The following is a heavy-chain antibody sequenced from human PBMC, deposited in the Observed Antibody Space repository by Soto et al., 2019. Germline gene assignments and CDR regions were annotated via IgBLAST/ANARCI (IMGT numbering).Heavy chain of an antibody. J-gene: IGHJ4*02. CDR1: GFTFSSYA. D-gene: IGHD3-22*01. V-gene: IGHV3-23*01. CDR3: AREPSTYYYDSSGPRGFDY. Sequence: GGSLRLSCAASGFTFSSYAMSWVRQAPGKGLEWVSSISGTGGSTYYADSVKSRFTISRDNAKNSLYLQMNSLRAEDTAVYYCAREPSTYYYDSSGPRGFDYWGQGTLVTVSS. CDR2: ISGTGGST.